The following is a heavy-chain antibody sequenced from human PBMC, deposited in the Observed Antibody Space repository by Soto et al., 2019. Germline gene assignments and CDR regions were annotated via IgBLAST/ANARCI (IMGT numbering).Heavy chain of an antibody. CDR2: TYYRSKWYN. J-gene: IGHJ4*02. D-gene: IGHD5-12*01. CDR1: GDSVSSNSAA. Sequence: SQTLSLTCAISGDSVSSNSAAWDWIRQSPSRGLEWLGRTYYRSKWYNDYAVSVKSRITINPDTSKNQFSRQLNSVTPEDTAVYYCARDLGHSGLRSHFDYWGQGTLVTVSS. V-gene: IGHV6-1*01. CDR3: ARDLGHSGLRSHFDY.